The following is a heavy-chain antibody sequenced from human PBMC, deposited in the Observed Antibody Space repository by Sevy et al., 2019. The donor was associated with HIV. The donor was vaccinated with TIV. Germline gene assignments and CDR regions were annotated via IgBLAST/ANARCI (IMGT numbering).Heavy chain of an antibody. D-gene: IGHD3-10*01. J-gene: IGHJ4*02. Sequence: GGSLRLSCSASGFTFSSYAMHWVRQAPGKGLEYVSAISSNGGSTYYADSVKGRFTISRDNSKNTLYIQMSSLRGEETAVYYCVKGVTSITMVRGVIRYWGQRTLVTVSS. CDR1: GFTFSSYA. CDR3: VKGVTSITMVRGVIRY. CDR2: ISSNGGST. V-gene: IGHV3-64D*06.